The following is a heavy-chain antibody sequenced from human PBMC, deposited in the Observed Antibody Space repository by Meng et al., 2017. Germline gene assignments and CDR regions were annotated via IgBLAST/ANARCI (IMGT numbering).Heavy chain of an antibody. CDR3: ARVAVGYFDWAPYYFDY. CDR2: IYYSGST. J-gene: IGHJ4*02. D-gene: IGHD3-9*01. V-gene: IGHV4-39*07. CDR1: GGSISSSSYY. Sequence: SETLSLTCTVSGGSISSSSYYWGWIRQPPGKGLEWIGSIYYSGSTYYNPSLKSRVTISVDTSKNQFSLKLSSVTAADTAVYYCARVAVGYFDWAPYYFDYWGQGTLVTVSS.